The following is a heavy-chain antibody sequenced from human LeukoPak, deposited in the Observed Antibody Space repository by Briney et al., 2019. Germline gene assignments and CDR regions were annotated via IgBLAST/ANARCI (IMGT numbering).Heavy chain of an antibody. V-gene: IGHV1-18*01. J-gene: IGHJ5*02. CDR3: ARAGYYGSGSYYTVPYNWFDP. D-gene: IGHD3-10*01. CDR2: ISAYNGNT. Sequence: ASVTVSCTASGYTFTSYGISGVRQAPGQGLEWMGWISAYNGNTNYAQKLQGRVTMTTDTSTSTAYMELRSLRSDDTAVYYCARAGYYGSGSYYTVPYNWFDPWGQGTLVTVSS. CDR1: GYTFTSYG.